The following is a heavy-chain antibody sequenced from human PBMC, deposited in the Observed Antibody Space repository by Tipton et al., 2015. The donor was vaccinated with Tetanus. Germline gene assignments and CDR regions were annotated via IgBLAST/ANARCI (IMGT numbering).Heavy chain of an antibody. CDR2: INHRGGT. CDR1: GGSFSNYF. D-gene: IGHD6-19*01. CDR3: ASLPKHWLAPRGAP. Sequence: TLSLTCAVYGGSFSNYFWRWIRQPPGKGLEWIGEINHRGGTMYNPSLKSRVTISGDTSKNQFSLNLTSVTAADTAVYYCASLPKHWLAPRGAPWGQGTLVTVSS. V-gene: IGHV4-34*01. J-gene: IGHJ5*02.